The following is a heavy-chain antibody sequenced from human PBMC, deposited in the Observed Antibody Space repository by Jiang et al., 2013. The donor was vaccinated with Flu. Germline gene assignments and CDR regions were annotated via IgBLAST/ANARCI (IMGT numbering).Heavy chain of an antibody. CDR1: GDSVSSNSAA. CDR2: TYYRSKWYN. V-gene: IGHV6-1*01. Sequence: QTLSLTCAISGDSVSSNSAAWNWIRQSPSRGLEWLGRTYYRSKWYNDYAVSVKSRITINPDTSKNQFSLQLNSVTPEDTAVYYCAREEYDYVWGSYNLDWFDPWGQGTLVTVSS. D-gene: IGHD3-16*01. CDR3: AREEYDYVWGSYNLDWFDP. J-gene: IGHJ5*02.